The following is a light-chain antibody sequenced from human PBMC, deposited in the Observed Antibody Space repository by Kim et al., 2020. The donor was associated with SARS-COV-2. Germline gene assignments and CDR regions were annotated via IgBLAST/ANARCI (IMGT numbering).Light chain of an antibody. CDR1: TSDVGGYNY. J-gene: IGLJ2*01. CDR2: DVS. Sequence: ITISYTGTTSDVGGYNYVSWYQQHPGKAPNPMIDDVSDRPSGVSNRFSGSKSGNTASLTISGLQAEDEADYYCSSYTTSSTLDVVFGGGTQLTVL. CDR3: SSYTTSSTLDVV. V-gene: IGLV2-14*03.